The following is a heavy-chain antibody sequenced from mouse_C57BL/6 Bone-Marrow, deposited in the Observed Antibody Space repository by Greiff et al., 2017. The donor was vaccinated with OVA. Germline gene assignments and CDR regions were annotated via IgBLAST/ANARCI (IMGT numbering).Heavy chain of an antibody. V-gene: IGHV1-64*01. CDR1: GYTFTSYW. Sequence: QVQLQQPGAELVKPGASVKLSCKASGYTFTSYWMHWVKQRPGQGLEWIGMIHPNSGGTNYNEKFKGKATLTVDKSSSTAYLQLSSLTSDDSAVYCCARSYYSNYAWFAYWGQGTLVTVSA. CDR3: ARSYYSNYAWFAY. CDR2: IHPNSGGT. J-gene: IGHJ3*01. D-gene: IGHD2-5*01.